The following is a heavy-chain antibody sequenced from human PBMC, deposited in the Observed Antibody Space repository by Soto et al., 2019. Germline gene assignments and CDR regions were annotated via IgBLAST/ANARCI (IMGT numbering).Heavy chain of an antibody. D-gene: IGHD2-2*02. CDR2: IYSGGST. CDR1: GFTVSSNY. Sequence: PGGSLRLSCAASGFTVSSNYMSWVRQAPGKGLEWVSVIYSGGSTYYADSVKGRFTISRDNSKNTLYLQMNSLRAEDTAVYYCARDRASSKCSSTSCYIYYYGMDVWGQGTTVTVSS. CDR3: ARDRASSKCSSTSCYIYYYGMDV. V-gene: IGHV3-53*01. J-gene: IGHJ6*02.